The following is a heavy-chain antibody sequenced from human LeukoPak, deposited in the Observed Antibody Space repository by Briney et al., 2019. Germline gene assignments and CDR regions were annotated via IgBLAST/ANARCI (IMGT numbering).Heavy chain of an antibody. CDR1: GFTFSSYS. V-gene: IGHV3-48*02. CDR2: ISSSSRTM. Sequence: PGGSLRLSCAASGFTFSSYSMNWVRQAPGKGLEWVSYISSSSRTMYYADSVKGRFTISRDNAKNSLYLQMNSLTDEDTAVYYCARDIGSDYWGQGTLVTVSS. CDR3: ARDIGSDY. J-gene: IGHJ4*02. D-gene: IGHD3-16*02.